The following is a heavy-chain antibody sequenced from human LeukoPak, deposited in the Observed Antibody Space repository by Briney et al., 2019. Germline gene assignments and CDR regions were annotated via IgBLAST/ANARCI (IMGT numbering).Heavy chain of an antibody. V-gene: IGHV1-18*01. CDR1: GYTFTSYG. Sequence: GASVKVSCKASGYTFTSYGISWVRQAPGQGLECMGWVNPYNGNTDYAQKFHSRVTLTTDTSTSTAYMELRSLRSDDSAMYYCAREIYGRFDFWGQGTLVTVSS. CDR3: AREIYGRFDF. D-gene: IGHD4-17*01. CDR2: VNPYNGNT. J-gene: IGHJ4*02.